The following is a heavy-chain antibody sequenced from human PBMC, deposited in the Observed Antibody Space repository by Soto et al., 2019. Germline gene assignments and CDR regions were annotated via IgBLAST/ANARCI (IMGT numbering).Heavy chain of an antibody. CDR1: GFTFDDYA. Sequence: PGGSLRLSCAASGFTFDDYAMHWVRQAPGKGLEWVSGISWNSGSIGYADSVKGRFTISRDNAKNSLYLQMNSLRAEDTALYYCAKSSGSYYGRLDYWGQGTLVTVSS. D-gene: IGHD3-10*01. CDR3: AKSSGSYYGRLDY. CDR2: ISWNSGSI. J-gene: IGHJ4*02. V-gene: IGHV3-9*01.